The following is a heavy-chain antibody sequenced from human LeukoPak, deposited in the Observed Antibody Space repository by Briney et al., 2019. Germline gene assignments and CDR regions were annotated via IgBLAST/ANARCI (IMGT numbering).Heavy chain of an antibody. Sequence: GSLRLSCAASGFTFSSNGMHWVRQVPGKGLEWVALISNDGSDKYYVDSVKGRFTISRDNFKNTLYLQMNSLRAEDTAVYYCATWRRGHYYGSGTELDYWGQGTLVTVSS. J-gene: IGHJ4*02. CDR1: GFTFSSNG. CDR2: ISNDGSDK. D-gene: IGHD3-10*01. V-gene: IGHV3-30*03. CDR3: ATWRRGHYYGSGTELDY.